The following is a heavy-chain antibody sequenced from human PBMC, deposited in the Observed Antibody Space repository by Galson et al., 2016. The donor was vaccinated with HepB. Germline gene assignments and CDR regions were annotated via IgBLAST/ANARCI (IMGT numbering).Heavy chain of an antibody. J-gene: IGHJ4*02. V-gene: IGHV1-24*01. D-gene: IGHD5-18*01. CDR1: GYTVTELS. CDR2: LDSEDGEK. CDR3: AAGGAAMVFDY. Sequence: SVKVSCKVSGYTVTELSMHWVRQAPGKGLEWMGGLDSEDGEKIYAQKFQGRVTMTEDTSTDTAYMELSSLRSEDTAVYYCAAGGAAMVFDYWGQGTLVTVSS.